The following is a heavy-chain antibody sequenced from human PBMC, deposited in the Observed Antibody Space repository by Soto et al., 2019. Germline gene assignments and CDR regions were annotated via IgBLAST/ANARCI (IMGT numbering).Heavy chain of an antibody. CDR2: IYITGST. J-gene: IGHJ3*02. CDR1: DGSIGTYY. Sequence: SDTLSLTCTVSDGSIGTYYWNWIRQSAGNRLEWIGRIYITGSTNFNPSLKSRVAMSVDKAKNQFSLELTSVTAADTAMYYCASGGSDGFETWGQGTIVT. V-gene: IGHV4-4*07. CDR3: ASGGSDGFET.